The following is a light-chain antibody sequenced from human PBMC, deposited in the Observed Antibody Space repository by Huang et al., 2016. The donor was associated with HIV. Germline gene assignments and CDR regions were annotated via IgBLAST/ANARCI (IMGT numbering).Light chain of an antibody. J-gene: IGKJ4*01. CDR3: QQYGSSPLT. CDR1: QSVRSNF. V-gene: IGKV3-20*01. CDR2: GAA. Sequence: EIVLTQSPGTLSLSPGERATLSCRASQSVRSNFLAWYQQRPGQAPRFLIYGAATRATGIPDRFSGSGSGTDFTLTISRLEPEDFAVYYCQQYGSSPLTFGGGTKVEIK.